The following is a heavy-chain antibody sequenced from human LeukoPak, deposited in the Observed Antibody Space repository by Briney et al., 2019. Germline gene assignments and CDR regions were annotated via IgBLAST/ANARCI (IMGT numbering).Heavy chain of an antibody. Sequence: SETLSLTCTVSGYSISSGYYWGWIRQPPGKGLEWIGSIYHSGSTYYNPSLKSRVTISVDTSKNQFSLKLSSVTAADTAVYYCASLKRGDYWGRGTLVTVSS. D-gene: IGHD1-1*01. CDR1: GYSISSGYY. CDR2: IYHSGST. J-gene: IGHJ4*02. CDR3: ASLKRGDY. V-gene: IGHV4-38-2*02.